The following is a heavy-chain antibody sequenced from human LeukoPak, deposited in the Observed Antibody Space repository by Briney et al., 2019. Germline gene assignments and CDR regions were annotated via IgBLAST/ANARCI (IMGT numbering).Heavy chain of an antibody. D-gene: IGHD4-17*01. CDR3: ARADGAPSFEY. CDR2: SDRRGSA. V-gene: IGHV4-34*01. J-gene: IGHJ4*02. CDR1: GESLSSYY. Sequence: SETLSLTCAVYGESLSSYYWSWIRQPPGKGLEWIGESDRRGSANYKPSLKSRVTISLDTSKNQFPLEVRSMTAADTAVYYCARADGAPSFEYWGQGVLVTVSS.